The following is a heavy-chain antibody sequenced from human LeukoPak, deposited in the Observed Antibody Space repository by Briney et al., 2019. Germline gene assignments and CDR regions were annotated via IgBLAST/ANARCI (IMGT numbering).Heavy chain of an antibody. D-gene: IGHD3-10*01. CDR1: GYSISSGYY. Sequence: PSETLSFTCAVSGYSISSGYYWGWIRQPPGEGLEWIGSIYHSGSTYYNPSLKSRVTISVDTSKNQFSLKLSSVTAADTAVYYCATVLLWFGEFIPGAFDIWGQGTMVTVSS. CDR3: ATVLLWFGEFIPGAFDI. CDR2: IYHSGST. J-gene: IGHJ3*02. V-gene: IGHV4-38-2*01.